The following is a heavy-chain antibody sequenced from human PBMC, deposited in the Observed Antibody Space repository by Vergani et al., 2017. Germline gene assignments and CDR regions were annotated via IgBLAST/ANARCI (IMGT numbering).Heavy chain of an antibody. J-gene: IGHJ3*02. CDR1: GFIFSSYA. D-gene: IGHD6-19*01. CDR2: ISASDGNT. V-gene: IGHV3-23*01. CDR3: ARVGRTAVAGTFGAFDM. Sequence: EVQLLESGGALVQPGKFLRLSCAASGFIFSSYAMNLVRQAPGKGLEWVSSISASDGNTYYADSVKGRVTIPRDQSKNTLYLQMNSLRAEDTAVYYCARVGRTAVAGTFGAFDMWGQGTMVTVSS.